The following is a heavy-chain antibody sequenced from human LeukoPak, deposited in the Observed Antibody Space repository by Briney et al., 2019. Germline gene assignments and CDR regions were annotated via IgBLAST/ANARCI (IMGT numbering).Heavy chain of an antibody. CDR3: ARGHCTNGVCFHFDP. V-gene: IGHV1-46*01. J-gene: IGHJ5*02. CDR2: INPSGGST. D-gene: IGHD2-8*01. CDR1: GYTFTSYY. Sequence: GASVKVSCKASGYTFTSYYMHGVRQAPGQGGEWMGIINPSGGSTSYAQKFQGRVTMTRDMSTSTVYMELSSLRSEDTAVYYCARGHCTNGVCFHFDPWGQGTLVTVSS.